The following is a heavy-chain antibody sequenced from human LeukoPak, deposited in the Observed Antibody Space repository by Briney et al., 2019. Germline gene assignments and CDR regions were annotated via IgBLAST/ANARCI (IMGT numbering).Heavy chain of an antibody. CDR2: IYYGGST. D-gene: IGHD1/OR15-1a*01. J-gene: IGHJ3*02. CDR3: ASEGTGTDAFDI. CDR1: GGSISSGDYY. V-gene: IGHV4-30-4*08. Sequence: PSQTLSLTCTVSGGSISSGDYYWSWIRQPPGKGLEWIGYIYYGGSTYYNPSLKSRVTISVDTSKNQFSLKLSSVTAADTAVYYCASEGTGTDAFDIWGQGTMVTVSS.